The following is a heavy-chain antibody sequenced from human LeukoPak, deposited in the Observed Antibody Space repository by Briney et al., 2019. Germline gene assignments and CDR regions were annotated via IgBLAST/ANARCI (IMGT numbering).Heavy chain of an antibody. CDR1: GFTFSSYA. J-gene: IGHJ4*02. V-gene: IGHV3-30*04. D-gene: IGHD3-22*01. CDR2: ISYDGSNK. Sequence: GRSLRLSCAASGFTFSSYAMHWVRQAPGKGLEWVAVISYDGSNKYYADSVKGRFTISRDNSKNTLYLQMNSLRAEDTAVYYCARYITMIVAGLGYWGQGTLVTVSS. CDR3: ARYITMIVAGLGY.